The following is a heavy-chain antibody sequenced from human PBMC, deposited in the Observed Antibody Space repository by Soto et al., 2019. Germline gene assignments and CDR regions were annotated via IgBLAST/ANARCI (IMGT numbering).Heavy chain of an antibody. D-gene: IGHD3-22*01. CDR3: AKDNRWGYYDSSGYPHY. Sequence: GGSLRLSCAASGFTFSSYAMSWVRQAPGKGLEWVSAISGSGGSTYYADSVKGLFTISRDNSKNTLYLQMNSLRAEDTAVYYCAKDNRWGYYDSSGYPHYWGQGTLVTVSS. CDR2: ISGSGGST. V-gene: IGHV3-23*01. CDR1: GFTFSSYA. J-gene: IGHJ4*02.